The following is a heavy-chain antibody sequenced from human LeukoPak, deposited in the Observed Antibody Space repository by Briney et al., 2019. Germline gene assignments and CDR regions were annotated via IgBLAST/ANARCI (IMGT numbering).Heavy chain of an antibody. CDR1: GYSFTSYW. Sequence: GESLRISGTGSGYSFTSYWSGWVRQMPGKGLEWMGIIYPGDSDTRYSPSFQGQVTISADKSISTAYLQWSSLKASDTAMYYCARHGTVGSLGWFDPWGQGTLVTVSS. CDR2: IYPGDSDT. CDR3: ARHGTVGSLGWFDP. J-gene: IGHJ5*02. D-gene: IGHD4-17*01. V-gene: IGHV5-51*01.